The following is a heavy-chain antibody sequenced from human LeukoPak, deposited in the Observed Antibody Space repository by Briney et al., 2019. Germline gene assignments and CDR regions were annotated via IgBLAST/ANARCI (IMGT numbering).Heavy chain of an antibody. CDR2: ISTSGAGT. V-gene: IGHV3-23*01. CDR1: GFTFSSCD. Sequence: GGSLRLSCAASGFTFSSCDMNWVRQAPGKGPEWVSGISTSGAGTYYADSVKGRFAISRDNSKSTLYLQMNSLRAEDTAVYYCAKGLGSPTQGRWFDPWGQGTLVTVSS. D-gene: IGHD1-1*01. J-gene: IGHJ5*02. CDR3: AKGLGSPTQGRWFDP.